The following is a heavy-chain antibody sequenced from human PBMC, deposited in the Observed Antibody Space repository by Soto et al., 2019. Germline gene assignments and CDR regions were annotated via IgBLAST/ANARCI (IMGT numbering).Heavy chain of an antibody. CDR3: ARALSTSPYYFDY. CDR2: IWYDGSNK. CDR1: GFTFSSYG. V-gene: IGHV3-33*01. J-gene: IGHJ4*02. D-gene: IGHD2-2*01. Sequence: QVQLVESGGGVVQPGRSLRLSCAASGFTFSSYGMHWVRQAPGKGLEWVAVIWYDGSNKYYADSVKGRFTISRDNSKKTLYQKKNSLSAEDTAVYYCARALSTSPYYFDYWGQGPLVTVSS.